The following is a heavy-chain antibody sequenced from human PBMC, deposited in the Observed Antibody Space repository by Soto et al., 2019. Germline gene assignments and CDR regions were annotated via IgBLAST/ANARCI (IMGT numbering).Heavy chain of an antibody. Sequence: EVQLVESGGGLVKPGGSLRLSCAASGFTFSDAWMNWVRQAPGKGLEWVGRIKTKTDGGTTDYAAPVKGRFTISRDDSKNTLYLQVNSLKTEDTAVYYCTTDTTSWYNYFDYWGPGTLVTVSS. CDR1: GFTFSDAW. J-gene: IGHJ4*02. V-gene: IGHV3-15*07. D-gene: IGHD6-13*01. CDR2: IKTKTDGGTT. CDR3: TTDTTSWYNYFDY.